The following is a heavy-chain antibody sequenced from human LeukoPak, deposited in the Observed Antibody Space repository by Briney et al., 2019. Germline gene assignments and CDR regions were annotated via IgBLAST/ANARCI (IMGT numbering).Heavy chain of an antibody. CDR1: GGSITSYY. D-gene: IGHD6-25*01. CDR3: ARVPCSDRIEFYYMDV. V-gene: IGHV4-59*01. J-gene: IGHJ6*03. CDR2: IDHSETT. Sequence: PSETLSLTCSVSGGSITSYYWSWIRQSPGKGLEWIGYIDHSETTNYKPSLKSRVTISLDTSKNQVSLKLRSVSGADTAVYFCARVPCSDRIEFYYMDVWGKGTTVTVSS.